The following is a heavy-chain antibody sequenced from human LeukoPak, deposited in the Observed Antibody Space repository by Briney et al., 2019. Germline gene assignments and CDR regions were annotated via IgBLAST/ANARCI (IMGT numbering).Heavy chain of an antibody. D-gene: IGHD2-2*01. J-gene: IGHJ5*02. Sequence: SETLSLTCTVSGGSINNYYWSWIRQPPGKGLEWIGFISYSGSTNYNPSLKSRVTISVDTSKNHFSLKLSSVTAADTAVYYCAAHGGYCSSTSCHHRGWFDPWGQGTLVTVSS. CDR2: ISYSGST. V-gene: IGHV4-59*01. CDR3: AAHGGYCSSTSCHHRGWFDP. CDR1: GGSINNYY.